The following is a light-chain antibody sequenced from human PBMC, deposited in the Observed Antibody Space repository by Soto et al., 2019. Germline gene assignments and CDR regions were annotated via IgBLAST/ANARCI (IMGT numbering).Light chain of an antibody. CDR3: QQYDSSPRT. CDR1: QSVSSY. V-gene: IGKV3-20*01. J-gene: IGKJ5*01. Sequence: EIVLTQSPATLSLSPGERATIHCWASQSVSSYLAWYQHKPGQAPRLIIYDASSRATGIPDRFSGSWSGTDCTLTISRLEPEDVAVYYCQQYDSSPRTLGQGTRLEI. CDR2: DAS.